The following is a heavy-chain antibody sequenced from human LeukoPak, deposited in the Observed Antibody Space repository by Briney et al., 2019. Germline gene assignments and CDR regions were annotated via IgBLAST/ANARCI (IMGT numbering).Heavy chain of an antibody. CDR1: GGSISSHY. CDR3: ARGLPQGFDY. CDR2: IYYSGST. J-gene: IGHJ4*02. V-gene: IGHV4-59*11. Sequence: SETLSLTCTVSGGSISSHYWSWIRQPPGKGLKWIGYIYYSGSTNYNPSLKSRVTIPVDTSKNQFSLKLSSVTAADTAVYYCARGLPQGFDYWGQGTLVTVSS.